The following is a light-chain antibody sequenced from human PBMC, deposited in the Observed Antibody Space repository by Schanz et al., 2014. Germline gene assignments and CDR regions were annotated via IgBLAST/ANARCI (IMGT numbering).Light chain of an antibody. CDR3: QHYGSSRCT. V-gene: IGKV3-15*01. CDR2: GAS. CDR1: QSVSSN. Sequence: EIVMTQSPATLSVSPGERATLSCRASQSVSSNLAWYQQKPGQAPRLLIYGASTRATGIPARFSGSGSGTEFTLTISSLQSEDFAVYYCQHYGSSRCTFGQGTKLEIK. J-gene: IGKJ2*02.